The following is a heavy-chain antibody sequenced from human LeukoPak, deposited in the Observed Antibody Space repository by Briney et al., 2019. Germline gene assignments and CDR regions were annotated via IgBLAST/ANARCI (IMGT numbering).Heavy chain of an antibody. D-gene: IGHD3-10*01. CDR2: ISSLSGTI. CDR3: AKDRSAMVRGVIIA. Sequence: GGSLRLSCAASGFTFSSYSMNWVRQAPGEGLEWVSYISSLSGTIYYADSVKGRFTISRDNAKNSLYLQMDSLRAEDTAVYYCAKDRSAMVRGVIIAWGQGTLVTVSS. V-gene: IGHV3-48*01. J-gene: IGHJ4*02. CDR1: GFTFSSYS.